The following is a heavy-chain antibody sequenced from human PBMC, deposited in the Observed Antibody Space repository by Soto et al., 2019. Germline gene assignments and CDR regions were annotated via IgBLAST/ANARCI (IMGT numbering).Heavy chain of an antibody. CDR2: INSDGSAT. D-gene: IGHD2-15*01. Sequence: EVQLVDSGGDLVQPGGSLRLSCAASGFTFSSYWMHWVRQAPGKGLVWVSRINSDGSATNYADSVKGRFTISRDNAKNTLYLQMNSLRAEDTAMYFYVRGVVAANCFDYWGQGALVTVSS. CDR1: GFTFSSYW. V-gene: IGHV3-74*01. CDR3: VRGVVAANCFDY. J-gene: IGHJ4*02.